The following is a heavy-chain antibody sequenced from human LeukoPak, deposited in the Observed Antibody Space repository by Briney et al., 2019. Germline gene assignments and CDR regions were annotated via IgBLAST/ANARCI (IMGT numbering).Heavy chain of an antibody. V-gene: IGHV3-13*01. Sequence: GGSLRLSCAASGFTFSSYDMHWVRQATGKGLEWVSVIGTVGDTYYSDSVKGRFTISRENAKNCLYLQMNSLSVGDTAVYYCARGPLVGTTNYYFDYWGQGTLVTVSS. CDR2: IGTVGDT. CDR3: ARGPLVGTTNYYFDY. D-gene: IGHD2/OR15-2a*01. J-gene: IGHJ4*02. CDR1: GFTFSSYD.